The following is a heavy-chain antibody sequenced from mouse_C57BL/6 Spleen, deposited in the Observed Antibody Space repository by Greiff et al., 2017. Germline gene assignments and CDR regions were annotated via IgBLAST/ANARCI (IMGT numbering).Heavy chain of an antibody. V-gene: IGHV1-82*01. CDR1: GYAFSSSW. Sequence: QVQLQQSGPELVKPGASVKISCKASGYAFSSSWMNWVKQRPGKGLEWIGRIYPGDGDTNYNGKFKGKATLTADKSSSTAYMQLSSLTSEDSAVDFCAAHYYGTPLDYWGQGTTLTVSS. D-gene: IGHD1-1*01. J-gene: IGHJ2*01. CDR3: AAHYYGTPLDY. CDR2: IYPGDGDT.